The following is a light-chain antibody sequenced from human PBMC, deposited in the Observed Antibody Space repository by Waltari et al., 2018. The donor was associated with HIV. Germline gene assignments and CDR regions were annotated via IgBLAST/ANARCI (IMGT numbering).Light chain of an antibody. Sequence: NFMLTQPHSVSESPGKTVTISCTRSSGTIASDFVQWYHQRPGTSPTTLIYSFSHRPSCVPDRVSGSVDSASNSAALTVSGLKTEDEADYYWQSHDSIYQEWVFGGGTKLTVL. J-gene: IGLJ3*02. CDR1: SGTIASDF. CDR3: QSHDSIYQEWV. CDR2: SFS. V-gene: IGLV6-57*01.